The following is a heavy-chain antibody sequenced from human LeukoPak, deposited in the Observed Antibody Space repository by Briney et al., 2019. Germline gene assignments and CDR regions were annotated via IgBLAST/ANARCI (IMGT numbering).Heavy chain of an antibody. Sequence: GGSLRHSCAASGFTFSDYYMSWIRQAPRKGLEWVSYISSSGSTIYYAESLKGRFTISRNNAKNSLYLQMNSLRAEDTAVYYCARDHKDYYYYYMDVWGKGTTVTVSS. J-gene: IGHJ6*03. CDR3: ARDHKDYYYYYMDV. V-gene: IGHV3-11*01. CDR2: ISSSGSTI. CDR1: GFTFSDYY.